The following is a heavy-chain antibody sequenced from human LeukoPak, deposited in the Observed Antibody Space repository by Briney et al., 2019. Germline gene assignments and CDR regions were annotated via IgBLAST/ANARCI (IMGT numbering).Heavy chain of an antibody. V-gene: IGHV3-30*02. CDR2: TRYDGSNK. J-gene: IGHJ4*02. CDR3: AKDRAVGASGYFDY. CDR1: GFTFSSYG. D-gene: IGHD1-26*01. Sequence: PGGSLRLSCAASGFTFSSYGVHWVRQAPGKGLEWVAFTRYDGSNKYYADSVKGRFTISRDNSKNTLYLQMNSLRAEDTAVYYCAKDRAVGASGYFDYWGQGTLVTVSS.